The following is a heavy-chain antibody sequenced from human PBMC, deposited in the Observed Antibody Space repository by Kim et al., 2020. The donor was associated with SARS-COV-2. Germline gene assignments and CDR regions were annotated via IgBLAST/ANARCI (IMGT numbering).Heavy chain of an antibody. CDR2: SNK. CDR3: AKLYYYMDV. J-gene: IGHJ6*03. Sequence: SNKYYADSVKGRFTISRDNSKNTLYLQMNSLRAEDTAVYYCAKLYYYMDVWGKGTTVTVSS. V-gene: IGHV3-30*02.